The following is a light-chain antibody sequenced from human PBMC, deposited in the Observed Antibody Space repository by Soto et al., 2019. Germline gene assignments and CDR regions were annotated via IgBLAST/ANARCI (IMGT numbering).Light chain of an antibody. CDR2: AAS. V-gene: IGKV1-27*01. CDR3: QKYNCECIA. Sequence: DIQMTQSPSSLSASVGERVTITCRASQGINNFLAWYQQKPGKVPNLLIYAASTLQSRVPSRFSGSGSGTEFTLTISCLQPEDFGSDSCQKYNCECIAFGPGTKV. J-gene: IGKJ3*01. CDR1: QGINNF.